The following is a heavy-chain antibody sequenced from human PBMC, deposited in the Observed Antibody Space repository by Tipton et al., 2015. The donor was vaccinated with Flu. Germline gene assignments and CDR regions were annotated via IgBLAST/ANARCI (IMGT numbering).Heavy chain of an antibody. J-gene: IGHJ3*02. CDR1: GLTVSSNY. V-gene: IGHV3-53*01. Sequence: SLRLSCAASGLTVSSNYMSWVRQAPGKGLEWVSVIYSGGSTCYADSVKGRFTISRDNSKNTLYLQMNSLRAEDTAVYYCARDSYILTGYYDAFDIWGQGTMVTISS. D-gene: IGHD3-9*01. CDR2: IYSGGST. CDR3: ARDSYILTGYYDAFDI.